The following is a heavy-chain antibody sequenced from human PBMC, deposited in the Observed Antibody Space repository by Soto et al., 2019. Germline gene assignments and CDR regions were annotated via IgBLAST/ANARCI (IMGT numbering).Heavy chain of an antibody. J-gene: IGHJ6*02. CDR2: IIPIFGTA. Sequence: QVQLVQSGAEVKKPGSSVKVSCKASGGTFSSYAISWVRQAPGQGLEWMGGIIPIFGTANYAQKFQGRVTITADESTSTAYMELSSLRSEDTAVYYCARAMYSSSGDAYYYYGMDVWGQGTTVTVSS. V-gene: IGHV1-69*12. D-gene: IGHD6-6*01. CDR3: ARAMYSSSGDAYYYYGMDV. CDR1: GGTFSSYA.